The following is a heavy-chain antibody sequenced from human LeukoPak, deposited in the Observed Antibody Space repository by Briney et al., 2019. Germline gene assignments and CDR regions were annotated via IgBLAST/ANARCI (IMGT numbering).Heavy chain of an antibody. CDR3: GKDPGGSYLDYYFYFGRGV. D-gene: IGHD1-26*01. Sequence: GGSLRLSCAVSGFTFSSYAMSWVRQAPGKGLEWVSSISGSGGSTYYADSVKGRFTISRDNSKNTLYLQMNSLRAEDTAVYYCGKDPGGSYLDYYFYFGRGVWGQGTTVTVSS. CDR2: ISGSGGST. CDR1: GFTFSSYA. V-gene: IGHV3-23*01. J-gene: IGHJ6*02.